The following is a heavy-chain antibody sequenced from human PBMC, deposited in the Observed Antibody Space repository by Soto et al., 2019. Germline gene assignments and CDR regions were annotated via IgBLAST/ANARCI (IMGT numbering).Heavy chain of an antibody. V-gene: IGHV3-48*02. CDR3: AREQQVVRGNWFEP. CDR2: ISSSSSTI. J-gene: IGHJ5*02. Sequence: PGGSLRLSCAASGFTFSSYSMNWVRQAPGKGLEWVSYISSSSSTIYYADSVKGRFTISRDNAKNSLYLQMNSLRDEDTAVYYCAREQQVVRGNWFEPWGQGTPVTVSS. CDR1: GFTFSSYS. D-gene: IGHD6-13*01.